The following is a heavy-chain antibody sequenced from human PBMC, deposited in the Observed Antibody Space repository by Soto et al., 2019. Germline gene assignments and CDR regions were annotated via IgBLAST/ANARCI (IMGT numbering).Heavy chain of an antibody. J-gene: IGHJ4*02. CDR2: INPSGGST. D-gene: IGHD3-22*01. CDR1: GYTFTSYY. CDR3: ASSDSSGYYLDY. Sequence: ASVKVSCKASGYTFTSYYMHWVRQAPGQGLEWMGIINPSGGSTSYAQKFQGRVTITADESTSTAYMELSSLRSEDTAVYYCASSDSSGYYLDYWGQGTLVTVSS. V-gene: IGHV1-46*01.